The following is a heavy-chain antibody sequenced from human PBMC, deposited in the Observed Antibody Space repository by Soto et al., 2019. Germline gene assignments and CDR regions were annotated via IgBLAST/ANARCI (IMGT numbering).Heavy chain of an antibody. Sequence: ASVKVSCKASGYTFSAYDINWVRQAPGQGLEWLGLMSPNSGKASYSEKFQGRVTLSTDTPMTTAYMELRSLRSEDTAVYYCVRQYFDFWTDYPDFDYWGQGTLVTVSS. V-gene: IGHV1-8*01. D-gene: IGHD3-3*01. CDR2: MSPNSGKA. J-gene: IGHJ4*02. CDR1: GYTFSAYD. CDR3: VRQYFDFWTDYPDFDY.